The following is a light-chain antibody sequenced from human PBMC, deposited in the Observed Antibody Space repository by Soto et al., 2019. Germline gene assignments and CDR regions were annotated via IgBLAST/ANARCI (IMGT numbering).Light chain of an antibody. J-gene: IGKJ1*01. Sequence: EIVLTQSPATLSLSPGERATLSCRASQSVTSFLAWYQQKPGQAPRLLIYDASHRTAGIPARFSGSGSGTDFTLTISSLEPEDFAVYFCQQYNDWPQTFGQGTRVEIK. CDR2: DAS. CDR1: QSVTSF. V-gene: IGKV3-11*01. CDR3: QQYNDWPQT.